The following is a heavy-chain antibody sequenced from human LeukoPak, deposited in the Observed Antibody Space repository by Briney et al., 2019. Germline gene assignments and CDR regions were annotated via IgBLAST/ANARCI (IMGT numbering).Heavy chain of an antibody. CDR1: GFTFSSYG. CDR2: IRYDGSNK. J-gene: IGHJ4*02. Sequence: GGSLRLSCAASGFTFSSYGMHWVRQAPSKGLEWVAFIRYDGSNKYYADSVKGRFTISRDNSKNTLYLQMNSLRAEDTAVYYCAKDSVDFWSGYTNWGQGTLVTVSS. CDR3: AKDSVDFWSGYTN. V-gene: IGHV3-30*02. D-gene: IGHD3-3*01.